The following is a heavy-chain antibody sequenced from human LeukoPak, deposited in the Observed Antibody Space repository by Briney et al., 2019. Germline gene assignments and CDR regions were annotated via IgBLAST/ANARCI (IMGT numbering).Heavy chain of an antibody. J-gene: IGHJ6*02. Sequence: PGGSLRLSCAASGFTFSSYSMNWVRQAPGKGLEWVSYISSSSSTIYYADSVKGRFTISRDNAKNSLYLQVNSLRDEDTAVYYCARVKTNWGYYYYYGMDVWGQGTTVTVSS. CDR1: GFTFSSYS. CDR2: ISSSSSTI. CDR3: ARVKTNWGYYYYYGMDV. V-gene: IGHV3-48*02. D-gene: IGHD7-27*01.